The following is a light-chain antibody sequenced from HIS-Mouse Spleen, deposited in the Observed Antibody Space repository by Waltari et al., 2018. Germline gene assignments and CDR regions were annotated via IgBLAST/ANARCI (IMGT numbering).Light chain of an antibody. V-gene: IGKV1-9*01. CDR2: AAS. J-gene: IGKJ1*01. CDR1: QGISSY. CDR3: QQLNSYPPT. Sequence: DLQLTQSPSFLSASVGDRVPITCRASQGISSYLAWYQQKPGKAPKLLIYAASTLQSGVPSRFSGSGSGTEFTLTISSLQPEDFATYYCQQLNSYPPTFGQGTKVEIK.